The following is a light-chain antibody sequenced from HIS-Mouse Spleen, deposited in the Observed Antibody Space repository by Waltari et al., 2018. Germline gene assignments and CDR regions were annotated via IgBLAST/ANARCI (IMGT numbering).Light chain of an antibody. CDR1: SSDFGGYNY. CDR2: DVS. Sequence: QSALTQPRSVSGSPGQSVPISCTGTSSDFGGYNYVSWYQQHPGKAPKPMIYDVSKRPSGVPDRFSGSKSGNTASLTISGLQAEDEADYYCCSYAGSYTGVFGTGTKVTVL. V-gene: IGLV2-11*01. CDR3: CSYAGSYTGV. J-gene: IGLJ1*01.